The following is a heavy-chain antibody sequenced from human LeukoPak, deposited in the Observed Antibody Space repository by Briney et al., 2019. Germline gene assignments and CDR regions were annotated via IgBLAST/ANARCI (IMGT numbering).Heavy chain of an antibody. V-gene: IGHV4-38-2*02. Sequence: PSETLSLTCTVSGYSISSGYYWGWIRQPPGKGLEWIGSIYHSGSTYYNPSLKSRVTISVDTSKNQFSLKLSSVTAADTAVYYCARGLLRYFDQYYFDYWGQGTLVTVSS. CDR3: ARGLLRYFDQYYFDY. J-gene: IGHJ4*02. D-gene: IGHD3-9*01. CDR2: IYHSGST. CDR1: GYSISSGYY.